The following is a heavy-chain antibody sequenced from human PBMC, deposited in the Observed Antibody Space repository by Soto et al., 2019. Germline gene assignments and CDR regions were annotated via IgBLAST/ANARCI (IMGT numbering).Heavy chain of an antibody. D-gene: IGHD3-9*01. CDR1: GFTFSSYA. Sequence: GSLILSCAASGFTFSSYAMSWVRQAPGKGLEWVSAISGSGGSTYYADSVKGRFTISRDNSKNTLYLQMNSLRAEDTAVYYCAKDWYYDILTGYKYYYYGMDVWGQGTTVTVSS. CDR2: ISGSGGST. V-gene: IGHV3-23*01. CDR3: AKDWYYDILTGYKYYYYGMDV. J-gene: IGHJ6*02.